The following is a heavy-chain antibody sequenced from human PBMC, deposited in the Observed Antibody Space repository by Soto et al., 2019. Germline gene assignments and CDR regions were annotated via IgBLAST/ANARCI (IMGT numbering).Heavy chain of an antibody. V-gene: IGHV3-33*01. CDR2: IWYDGSNK. D-gene: IGHD1-26*01. CDR3: ARDRRSGSYGEIDY. Sequence: QVQLVESGGGVVQPGRSLRLSCAASGFTFSSYGMHWFRQAPGKGLEWVAVIWYDGSNKYYADSVKGRFTISRDNSKNTLYLQMTSLRADDTAVYYCARDRRSGSYGEIDYWGQGTLVTVSS. CDR1: GFTFSSYG. J-gene: IGHJ4*02.